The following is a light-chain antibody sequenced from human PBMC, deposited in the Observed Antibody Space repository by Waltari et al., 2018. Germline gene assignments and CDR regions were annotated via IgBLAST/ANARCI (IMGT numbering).Light chain of an antibody. V-gene: IGLV2-14*01. CDR3: SSQSSNDVVL. Sequence: QSALTQPASVSGSPGQSVTILCAGTSNDVGGYNSVSCYQEHPGQAPRVIIYDDSDPPSGVSDRFSGSKSGNTASLTISGLQAEDEADYYCSSQSSNDVVLFGGGTKLTVL. J-gene: IGLJ2*01. CDR1: SNDVGGYNS. CDR2: DDS.